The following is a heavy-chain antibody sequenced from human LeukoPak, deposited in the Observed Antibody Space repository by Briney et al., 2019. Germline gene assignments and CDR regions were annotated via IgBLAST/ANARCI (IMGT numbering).Heavy chain of an antibody. V-gene: IGHV1-2*02. CDR2: INPNSGGT. D-gene: IGHD5-18*01. CDR3: ARKIGYSYGSDY. Sequence: ASVKVSCKASGYTFTGYYMHWVRQAPGQGLEWMGWINPNSGGTNYAQKFQGRVTMTRDTSISTAYMELSRLRSDDTAVYYCARKIGYSYGSDYWGQGTLVTVSS. CDR1: GYTFTGYY. J-gene: IGHJ4*02.